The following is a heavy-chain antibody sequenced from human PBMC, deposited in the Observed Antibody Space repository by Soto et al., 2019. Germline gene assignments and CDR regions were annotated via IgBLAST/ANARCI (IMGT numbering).Heavy chain of an antibody. D-gene: IGHD4-4*01. Sequence: GGSLRLSCAASGFTFSNYLMSWVRQAPGKGLEWVATIKQDGSEKYYVDSVKGRFTISRDNAKISLYLQMNSLRAEDTAVYYCARDSVEVTTFPTWVDPWGQGTLVTVYS. CDR2: IKQDGSEK. CDR3: ARDSVEVTTFPTWVDP. J-gene: IGHJ5*02. V-gene: IGHV3-7*01. CDR1: GFTFSNYL.